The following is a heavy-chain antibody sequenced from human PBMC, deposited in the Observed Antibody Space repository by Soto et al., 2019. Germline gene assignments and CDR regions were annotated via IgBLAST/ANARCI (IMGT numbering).Heavy chain of an antibody. CDR1: GVSISSDNW. CDR3: ARDQGSHPGE. D-gene: IGHD6-13*01. CDR2: IHHSGST. V-gene: IGHV4-4*02. Sequence: QVQLQESGPGLVRPSGTVSLTCAVSGVSISSDNWWSWVRQPPGKALEWIGEIHHSGSTNYNPSLKSRVTMSVVPSKDLFSLTLNSVTAAATAFYYCARDQGSHPGEWGQGTLVSVSS. J-gene: IGHJ4*02.